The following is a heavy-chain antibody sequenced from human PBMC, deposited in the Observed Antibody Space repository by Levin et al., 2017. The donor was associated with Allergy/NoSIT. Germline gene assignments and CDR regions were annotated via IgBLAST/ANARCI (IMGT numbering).Heavy chain of an antibody. J-gene: IGHJ4*02. CDR3: ARDRHYYDSSGYPDY. Sequence: ASVKVSCKASGYTFTGYYMHWVRQAPGQGLEWMGWINPNSGGTNYAQKFQGRVTMTRDTSISTAYMELSRLRSDDTAVYYCARDRHYYDSSGYPDYWGQGTLVTVSS. V-gene: IGHV1-2*02. D-gene: IGHD3-22*01. CDR2: INPNSGGT. CDR1: GYTFTGYY.